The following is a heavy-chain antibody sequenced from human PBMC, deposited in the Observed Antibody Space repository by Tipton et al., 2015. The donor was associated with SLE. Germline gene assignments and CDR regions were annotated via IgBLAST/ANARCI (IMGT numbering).Heavy chain of an antibody. J-gene: IGHJ3*01. CDR2: IYYSGST. CDR1: GDSISSHY. V-gene: IGHV4-59*11. D-gene: IGHD3-10*01. CDR3: ARVKLRFGELFLYHPLDL. Sequence: TLSLTCNVSGDSISSHYWSWIRQPPGKGLEWIGYIYYSGSTNYNPSLKSRVTISVDTSKNQFSLNLTSVTAADTAMYYCARVKLRFGELFLYHPLDLWGQGTMVTVSS.